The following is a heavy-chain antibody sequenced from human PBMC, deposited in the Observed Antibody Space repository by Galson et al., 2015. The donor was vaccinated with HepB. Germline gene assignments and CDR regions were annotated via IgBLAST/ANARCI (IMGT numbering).Heavy chain of an antibody. J-gene: IGHJ4*02. D-gene: IGHD2-21*01. CDR2: IHPDGSQT. CDR1: GFTFRNYW. CDR3: AGWGDSHY. V-gene: IGHV3-7*03. Sequence: SLRLSCAASGFTFRNYWLHWVRQAPGQGPEWVANIHPDGSQTSYVDSLKVRFTISRATAKNLFYLEMNSLRDEDTAVYYCAGWGDSHYWGQGTQVIVSP.